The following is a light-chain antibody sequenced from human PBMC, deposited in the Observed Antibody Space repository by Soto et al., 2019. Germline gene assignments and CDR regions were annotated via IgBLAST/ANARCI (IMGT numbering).Light chain of an antibody. CDR3: QQYNNWPIT. CDR2: GAS. J-gene: IGKJ5*01. Sequence: EIVLTQSPGTLSLSPGERATLSCRASQSVTSGYLAWYQQKPGQAPRLLIYGASTRATGIPARFSGSGSGTEFTLTISSLQSEDFAVYYCQQYNNWPITFGQGTRLEI. CDR1: QSVTSG. V-gene: IGKV3-15*01.